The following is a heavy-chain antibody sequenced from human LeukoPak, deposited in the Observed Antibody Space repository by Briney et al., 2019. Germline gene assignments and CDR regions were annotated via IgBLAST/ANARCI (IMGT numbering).Heavy chain of an antibody. CDR2: FSGSGGST. CDR1: GFTFSIYA. V-gene: IGHV3-23*01. CDR3: AKAALDGYWYFDL. Sequence: PGGSLRLSCAASGFTFSIYAMSWVRQAPGKGLEWVSAFSGSGGSTYYADSVRDRFTISRDNSKNTLYLQMNSLRAEDTAVYYCAKAALDGYWYFDLWGRGTLVTVSS. J-gene: IGHJ2*01.